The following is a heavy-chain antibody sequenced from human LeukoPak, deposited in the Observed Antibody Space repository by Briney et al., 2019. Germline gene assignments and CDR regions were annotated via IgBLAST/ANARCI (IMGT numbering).Heavy chain of an antibody. D-gene: IGHD3-9*01. V-gene: IGHV3-74*01. CDR3: ASLPLRYFDWLAN. J-gene: IGHJ5*02. CDR1: GFTFSSYW. Sequence: PGGSLRLSCAASGFTFSSYWMHWVRQAPGKGLVWVSRINSDGSSTRYADSVKGRFTISRDNAKNTLYLQMNSLRAEDTAVYYCASLPLRYFDWLANWGQGTLVTVSS. CDR2: INSDGSST.